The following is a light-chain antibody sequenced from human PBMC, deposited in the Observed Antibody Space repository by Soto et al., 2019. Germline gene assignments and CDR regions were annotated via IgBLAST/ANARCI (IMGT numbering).Light chain of an antibody. CDR1: QGISSY. J-gene: IGKJ1*01. V-gene: IGKV1-8*01. CDR2: DAS. CDR3: QHYNSYSEA. Sequence: AIRMTQSPSSHSASTGDRVTIPCRASQGISSYLAWYQQKPGKAPNPLIYDASSLESGVPSRFSGSGSGTEFTLTISSLQPDDFATYYCQHYNSYSEAFGQGTKVDI.